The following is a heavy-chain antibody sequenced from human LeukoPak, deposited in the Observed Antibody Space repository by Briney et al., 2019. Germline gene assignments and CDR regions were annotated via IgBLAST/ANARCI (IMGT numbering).Heavy chain of an antibody. Sequence: SETLSLTCAVYGGSFSGYYWSWIRQPPGKGLEWIGEINHSGSTYYNPSLKSRVTISVDTSKNQFSLKLSSVTAADTAVYYCARGGGSSSYYYGMDVWGQGTTVTVSS. D-gene: IGHD1-26*01. CDR3: ARGGGSSSYYYGMDV. J-gene: IGHJ6*02. CDR2: INHSGST. V-gene: IGHV4-34*01. CDR1: GGSFSGYY.